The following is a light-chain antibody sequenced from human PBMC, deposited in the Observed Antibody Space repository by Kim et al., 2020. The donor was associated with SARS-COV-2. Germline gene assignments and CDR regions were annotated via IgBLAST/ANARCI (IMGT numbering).Light chain of an antibody. Sequence: ASVGDRVTITGRASQDIRNDLGWYQQNPGRAPKRLIYGASSLQSGVTSRFSGSGSGTEFTLTISSVQPEDFATYFCLQHSTYPITFGQGKRLEIK. CDR2: GAS. CDR1: QDIRND. J-gene: IGKJ5*01. V-gene: IGKV1-17*01. CDR3: LQHSTYPIT.